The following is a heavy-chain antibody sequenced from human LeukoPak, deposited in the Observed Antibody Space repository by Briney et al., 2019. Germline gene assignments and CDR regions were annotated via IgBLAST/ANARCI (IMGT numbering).Heavy chain of an antibody. CDR1: GFTFSDYW. Sequence: GGSLRLSCAASGFTFSDYWMSWVRQAPGKGLEWVANIQQDGSEKYYVDSVKGRFTISRDNAKKSLFLQVSSLRGEDTAVYYCARARGFSYGIDFWGQGTLVTVSS. J-gene: IGHJ4*02. CDR2: IQQDGSEK. D-gene: IGHD5-18*01. V-gene: IGHV3-7*04. CDR3: ARARGFSYGIDF.